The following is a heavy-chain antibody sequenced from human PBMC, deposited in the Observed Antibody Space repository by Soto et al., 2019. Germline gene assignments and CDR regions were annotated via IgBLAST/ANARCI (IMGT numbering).Heavy chain of an antibody. J-gene: IGHJ4*02. D-gene: IGHD2-2*01. CDR1: GFTFSSYG. V-gene: IGHV3-33*01. Sequence: QVQLVESGGGGVQPGRSLRLSCAASGFTFSSYGMHWVRQAPGKGLEWVAVIWFDGSKKYYADFVKGRFTISRDNSKNTLYLQMNSLGAEDTAVYYCASRSPALDYWGQGTLVTVSS. CDR2: IWFDGSKK. CDR3: ASRSPALDY.